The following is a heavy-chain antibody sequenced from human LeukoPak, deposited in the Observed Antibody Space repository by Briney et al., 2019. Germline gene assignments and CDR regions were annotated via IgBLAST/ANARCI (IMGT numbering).Heavy chain of an antibody. Sequence: GGSLRLSCAASGFTFSSYGMHWVRQAPGKGLEWVAVISYDGSNKYYADSVKGRFTISRDNSKNTLYLQMNSLRAEDTAVYYCAKKRDDFWSSYYYYYYGMDVWGQGTTVTVSS. CDR3: AKKRDDFWSSYYYYYYGMDV. CDR2: ISYDGSNK. V-gene: IGHV3-30*18. J-gene: IGHJ6*02. D-gene: IGHD3-3*01. CDR1: GFTFSSYG.